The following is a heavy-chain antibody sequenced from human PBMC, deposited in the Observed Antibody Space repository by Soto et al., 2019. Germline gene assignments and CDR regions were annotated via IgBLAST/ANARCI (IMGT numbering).Heavy chain of an antibody. CDR3: ARDRSADRFVQYFQH. V-gene: IGHV3-21*01. D-gene: IGHD6-19*01. CDR2: ISSSNDFI. Sequence: PGGSLRLSCAASGFIFSSYSMVWVRQVPGKGLEWVSSISSSNDFIYYADSVKGRFTISRDNAQNSLFLQMNSLTSEDTAVYYCARDRSADRFVQYFQHWGPGTLVTVSS. J-gene: IGHJ1*01. CDR1: GFIFSSYS.